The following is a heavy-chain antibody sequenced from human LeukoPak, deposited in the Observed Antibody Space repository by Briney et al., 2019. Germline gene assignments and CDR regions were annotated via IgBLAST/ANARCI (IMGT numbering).Heavy chain of an antibody. CDR1: GFTFTTYW. J-gene: IGHJ4*02. CDR2: IKNDGSEK. CDR3: ARVGTAEGTLEDY. D-gene: IGHD6-13*01. Sequence: GGSLRLSCAASGFTFTTYWMSWVRQPPGKGLEWVANIKNDGSEKYYVDSVKGRFTISRDNAKNSLYMQMNSLRAEDTAVYYCARVGTAEGTLEDYWGQGTLVTVSS. V-gene: IGHV3-7*01.